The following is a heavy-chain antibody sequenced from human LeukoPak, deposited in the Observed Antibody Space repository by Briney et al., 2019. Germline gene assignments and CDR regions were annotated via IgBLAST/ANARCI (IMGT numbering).Heavy chain of an antibody. CDR2: IYTSGST. D-gene: IGHD1-26*01. V-gene: IGHV4-4*07. J-gene: IGHJ4*02. CDR3: AASGSYYVSLDY. CDR1: GGSISSYY. Sequence: SETLSLTCTVSGGSISSYYWSWIRQPAGKGLEWIGRIYTSGSTNYNPSLKSRVTMSADTSKNQFSLKLSSVTAADTAVYYCAASGSYYVSLDYWGQGTLVTVSS.